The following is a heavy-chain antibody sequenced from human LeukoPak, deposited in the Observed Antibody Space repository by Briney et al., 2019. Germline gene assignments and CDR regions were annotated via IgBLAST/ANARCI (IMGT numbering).Heavy chain of an antibody. Sequence: GGSLRLSCAASGFTFSGFWMTWVRQAPGKGLAWVANIKQDGSEKHYVDSVEGRFTISRDNAKSSLYLQMNGLRTEDTALYYCAKEARTVVAGRYYHYGMDVWSQGTTVTVSS. D-gene: IGHD2-15*01. V-gene: IGHV3-7*03. CDR3: AKEARTVVAGRYYHYGMDV. J-gene: IGHJ6*02. CDR1: GFTFSGFW. CDR2: IKQDGSEK.